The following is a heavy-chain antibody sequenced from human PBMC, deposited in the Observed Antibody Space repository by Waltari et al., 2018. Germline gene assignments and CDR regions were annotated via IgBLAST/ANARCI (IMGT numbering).Heavy chain of an antibody. CDR1: GFTFSNYW. Sequence: EVQLVESGGGLVQPGGSLRLSCAASGFTFSNYWMHWFRQAPGKGLVWVSRINTYCTAKSHADSVKGRFTISRANARNTLYLEMSSLRAEDTAVYYCAKDWHYGASDSWGQGTLVTVSS. D-gene: IGHD3-10*01. J-gene: IGHJ4*02. CDR2: INTYCTAK. CDR3: AKDWHYGASDS. V-gene: IGHV3-74*01.